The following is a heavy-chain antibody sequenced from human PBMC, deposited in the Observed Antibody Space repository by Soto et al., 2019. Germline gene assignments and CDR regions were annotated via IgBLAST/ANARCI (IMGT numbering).Heavy chain of an antibody. Sequence: QVQLQQWGAGLLKPSETLSLTCAVYGGSFSGYFWTWIRQPPGKGLEWIGEINHAGSTNYIPSLKSRVPRSVDTSKKQSSLKLSSVTAADTAVYYCARGGVPAARGNGWFDPWGQGTLVTVSS. V-gene: IGHV4-34*01. CDR3: ARGGVPAARGNGWFDP. CDR2: INHAGST. D-gene: IGHD2-2*01. J-gene: IGHJ5*02. CDR1: GGSFSGYF.